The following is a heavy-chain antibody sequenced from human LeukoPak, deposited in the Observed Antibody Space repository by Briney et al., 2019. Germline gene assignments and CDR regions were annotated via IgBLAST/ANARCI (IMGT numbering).Heavy chain of an antibody. CDR3: AKDLRRGGDRSDYYYYGMDV. CDR2: ISYDGSNK. Sequence: PGGSLRLSCAASGFTFSSYGMHWVRQAPGKGLEWVAVISYDGSNKYYADSVKGRFTISRDNSKNTLYLQMNSLRAEDTAVYYCAKDLRRGGDRSDYYYYGMDVRGQGTTVTVSS. V-gene: IGHV3-30*18. CDR1: GFTFSSYG. J-gene: IGHJ6*02. D-gene: IGHD2-21*02.